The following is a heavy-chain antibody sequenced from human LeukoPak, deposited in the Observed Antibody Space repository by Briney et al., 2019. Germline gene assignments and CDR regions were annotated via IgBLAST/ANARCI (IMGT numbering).Heavy chain of an antibody. D-gene: IGHD3-22*01. V-gene: IGHV3-11*01. J-gene: IGHJ5*02. CDR2: ISSSGSTI. Sequence: GGSLRLSCAASGFTFSDYYMSWIRQAPGKGLEWVSYISSSGSTIYYADSVKGRFTISRDNAKNSLYLQMNSLRAEDTAVYYCAKDYYDSSGYYGWFDPWGQGTLVTVSS. CDR1: GFTFSDYY. CDR3: AKDYYDSSGYYGWFDP.